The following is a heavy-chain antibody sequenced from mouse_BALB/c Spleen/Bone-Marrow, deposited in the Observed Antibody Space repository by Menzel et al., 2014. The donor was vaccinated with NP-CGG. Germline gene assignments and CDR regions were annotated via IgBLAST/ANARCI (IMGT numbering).Heavy chain of an antibody. Sequence: EVKLVESGGGLVQPGGSRKLSCAASGFTFSSFGMHWVRRAPEKGLEWVAYISSGSSTIYYADTVMGRFTISRDNPKNTLFLQMTGLRSEDTAMYYCARSGSSSGYFDYWGQGTTLTVSS. D-gene: IGHD1-1*01. CDR3: ARSGSSSGYFDY. V-gene: IGHV5-17*02. CDR2: ISSGSSTI. CDR1: GFTFSSFG. J-gene: IGHJ2*01.